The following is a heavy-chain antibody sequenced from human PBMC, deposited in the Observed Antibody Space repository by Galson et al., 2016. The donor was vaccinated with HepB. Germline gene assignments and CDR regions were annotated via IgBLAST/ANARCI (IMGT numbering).Heavy chain of an antibody. J-gene: IGHJ3*01. Sequence: PALVKPTQTLTLTCTFSGFSLSTGAMGVSWIRQPPGKALEWLALIAWDDGRYFSTSLKSRLTVSKDTYKNHVVLTMTNVDPLDTATYYCARSGNSRFGAYDFWGQGTIVTVSS. CDR2: IAWDDGR. V-gene: IGHV2-70*01. D-gene: IGHD4-23*01. CDR1: GFSLSTGAMG. CDR3: ARSGNSRFGAYDF.